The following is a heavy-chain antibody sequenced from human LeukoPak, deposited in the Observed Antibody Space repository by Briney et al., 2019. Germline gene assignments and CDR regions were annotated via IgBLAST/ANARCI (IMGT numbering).Heavy chain of an antibody. D-gene: IGHD5-18*01. CDR2: ISGSGDTT. CDR3: AKAKTQAMVLPGNY. V-gene: IGHV3-23*01. Sequence: GGSLRLSCAASGFTFSNFAMSWVRQAPGKGLEWVSTISGSGDTTYYADSVKGRFTISRDNPKNTLYLQMNSLRAEDTAVYYCAKAKTQAMVLPGNYWGQGTLVTVSS. CDR1: GFTFSNFA. J-gene: IGHJ4*02.